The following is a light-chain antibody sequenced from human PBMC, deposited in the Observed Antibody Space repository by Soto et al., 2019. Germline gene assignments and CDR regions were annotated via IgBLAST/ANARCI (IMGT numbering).Light chain of an antibody. J-gene: IGKJ4*01. CDR1: HSIATY. Sequence: DIQMTQSPSSLPASVGDRVTVTCRASHSIATYLNWYQQKPGKAPKLLIFAASSLQSGVPSRFSGSGSGTDFTLTISSLQPEDFATYYCQQSYSSPLTFGGGTKVEIK. CDR2: AAS. V-gene: IGKV1-39*01. CDR3: QQSYSSPLT.